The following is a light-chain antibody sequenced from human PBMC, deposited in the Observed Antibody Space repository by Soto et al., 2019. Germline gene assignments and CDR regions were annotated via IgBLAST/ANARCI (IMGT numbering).Light chain of an antibody. V-gene: IGKV1-5*03. CDR3: QQYKSYSWT. CDR1: QSISTW. J-gene: IGKJ1*01. Sequence: DIQMTQSPSTLSASVGDRVTIACRATQSISTWLAWYQQKPGKAPKLLIYRASSLESGVPSRFSGSGSETEFTLTIRGLQPDDFATYYCQQYKSYSWTFGQGTMLDIK. CDR2: RAS.